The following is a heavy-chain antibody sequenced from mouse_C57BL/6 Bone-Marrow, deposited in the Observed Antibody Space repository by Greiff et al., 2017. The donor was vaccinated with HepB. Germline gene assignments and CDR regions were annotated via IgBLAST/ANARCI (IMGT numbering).Heavy chain of an antibody. CDR2: IHPSDSDT. J-gene: IGHJ4*01. Sequence: VQLQQPGAELVKPGASVKVSCKASGYTFTSYWMHWVKQRPGQGLEWIGRIHPSDSDTNYNQKFKGKATLTVDKSSSTAYMQLSSLTSEDSAVYYCATNPVYYGSSYKGYYAMDYWGQGTSVTVSS. CDR3: ATNPVYYGSSYKGYYAMDY. CDR1: GYTFTSYW. V-gene: IGHV1-74*01. D-gene: IGHD1-1*01.